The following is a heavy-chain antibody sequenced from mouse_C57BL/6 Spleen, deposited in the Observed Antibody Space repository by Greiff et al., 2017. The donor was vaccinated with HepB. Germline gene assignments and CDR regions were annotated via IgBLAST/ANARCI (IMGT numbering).Heavy chain of an antibody. J-gene: IGHJ4*01. CDR1: GYTFTEYT. Sequence: VMLVESGAELVKPGASVKLSCKASGYTFTEYTIHWVKQRSGQGLEWIGWFYPGSGSIKYNEKFKDKATLTADKSSSTVYMELSRLTSEDSAVYFCARHEDRTGTGVYYYAMDYWGQGTSVTVSS. CDR3: ARHEDRTGTGVYYYAMDY. CDR2: FYPGSGSI. V-gene: IGHV1-62-2*01.